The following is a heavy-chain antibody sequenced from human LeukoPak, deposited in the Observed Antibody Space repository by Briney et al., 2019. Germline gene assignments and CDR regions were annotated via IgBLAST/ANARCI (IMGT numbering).Heavy chain of an antibody. V-gene: IGHV4-30-2*01. Sequence: PSQTLSLTCTVSGGSISSGGYYWSWIRQPPGKDLEWIGYIYHSGSTYYNPSLKSRVTISVDRSKNQFSLKLSSVTAADTAVYYCARDGVDGQSYFDYWGQGTLVTVSS. CDR3: ARDGVDGQSYFDY. J-gene: IGHJ4*02. CDR2: IYHSGST. CDR1: GGSISSGGYY. D-gene: IGHD5-24*01.